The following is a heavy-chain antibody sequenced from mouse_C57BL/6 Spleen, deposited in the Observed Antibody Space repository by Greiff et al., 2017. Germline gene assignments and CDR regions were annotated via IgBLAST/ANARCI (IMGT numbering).Heavy chain of an antibody. Sequence: QVQLKQSGPELVKPGASVKISCKASGYAFSSSWLNWVKQRPGKGLEWIGRIYPGDGDTNYNGKFKGKATLTADKSSSTAYMQLSSLTSEDSAVYFCARDDYSNYGYWGQGTTLTVSS. D-gene: IGHD2-5*01. CDR2: IYPGDGDT. CDR1: GYAFSSSW. V-gene: IGHV1-82*01. J-gene: IGHJ2*01. CDR3: ARDDYSNYGY.